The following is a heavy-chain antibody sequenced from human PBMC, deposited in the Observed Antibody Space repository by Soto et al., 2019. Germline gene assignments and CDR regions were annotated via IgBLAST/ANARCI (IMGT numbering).Heavy chain of an antibody. CDR3: ARDRVVVTTTSLDY. CDR2: ISYDGSNK. D-gene: IGHD3-22*01. J-gene: IGHJ4*02. V-gene: IGHV3-30-3*01. CDR1: GFTFSSYA. Sequence: GGSLRLSCAASGFTFSSYAMHWVRQAPGKGLGWVAVISYDGSNKYYADSVKGRFTISRDNSKNTLYLQMNSLRAEDTAVYYCARDRVVVTTTSLDYWGQGTLVTVS.